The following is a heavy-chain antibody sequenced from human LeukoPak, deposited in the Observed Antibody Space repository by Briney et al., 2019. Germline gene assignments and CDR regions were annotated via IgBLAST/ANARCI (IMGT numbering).Heavy chain of an antibody. J-gene: IGHJ3*02. CDR2: IYTSGST. D-gene: IGHD1-14*01. Sequence: PSETLSLTCTVSGGSISSGSYYWSWIRQPAGKGLEWIGRIYTSGSTNYNPSLKSRVTISVDTSKNQFSLKLSSVTAADTAVYYCARAPGWAFDIWGQGTMVTVSS. CDR1: GGSISSGSYY. CDR3: ARAPGWAFDI. V-gene: IGHV4-61*02.